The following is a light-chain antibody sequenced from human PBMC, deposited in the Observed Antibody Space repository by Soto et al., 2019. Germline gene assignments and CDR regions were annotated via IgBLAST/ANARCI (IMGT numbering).Light chain of an antibody. CDR3: QQYNDYSWT. J-gene: IGKJ1*01. V-gene: IGKV1-5*03. CDR1: QSIGSW. CDR2: KAS. Sequence: DIQMTQSPSTLSGSVGDRVTITCRASQSIGSWLAWFQQKPGKAPKVLIYKASSLEIGFPSRFSGSGSGTEFTLTISSLQPDDVATYYCQQYNDYSWTFGQGTKVDIK.